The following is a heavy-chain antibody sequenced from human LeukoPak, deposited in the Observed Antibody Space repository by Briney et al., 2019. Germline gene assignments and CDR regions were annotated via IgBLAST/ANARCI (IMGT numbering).Heavy chain of an antibody. CDR3: TRGETNPFDY. J-gene: IGHJ4*02. D-gene: IGHD1-14*01. CDR2: IYSGGST. Sequence: GGSLRLSCAASRFTGSSNYMSWVRQAPGKGLEWVSVIYSGGSTYYADSVKGRFTISRDYSKNTLFLQMNSLRADDTAVYHCTRGETNPFDYWGQGILVTVSS. V-gene: IGHV3-66*01. CDR1: RFTGSSNY.